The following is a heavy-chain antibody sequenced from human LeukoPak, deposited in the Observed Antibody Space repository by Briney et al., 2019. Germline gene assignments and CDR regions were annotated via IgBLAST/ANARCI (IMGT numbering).Heavy chain of an antibody. Sequence: ASVKVSCKASGYTFTSYDINWVRQATGQGLEWMGWMNPNSGNTGYAQKFQGRVTMTRNTSISTAYMELSSLRSEDTAVYYCARVDYDSSGYSGNNWFDPWGQGTLVTVSS. CDR1: GYTFTSYD. CDR2: MNPNSGNT. CDR3: ARVDYDSSGYSGNNWFDP. D-gene: IGHD3-22*01. V-gene: IGHV1-8*01. J-gene: IGHJ5*02.